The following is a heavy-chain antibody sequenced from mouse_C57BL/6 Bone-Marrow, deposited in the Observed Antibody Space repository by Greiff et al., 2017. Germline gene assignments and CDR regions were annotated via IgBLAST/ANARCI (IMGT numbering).Heavy chain of an antibody. CDR3: ASLYYYGSSYPPWFAY. Sequence: EVKVVESGGGLVKPGGSLKLSCAASGFTFSSYTMSWVRQTPEKRLEWVATISGGGGNTYYPDSVKGRFTISRDSAKNTLYLQMSSLRSEDTALYYCASLYYYGSSYPPWFAYWGQGTLVTVSA. D-gene: IGHD1-1*01. CDR2: ISGGGGNT. J-gene: IGHJ3*01. V-gene: IGHV5-9*01. CDR1: GFTFSSYT.